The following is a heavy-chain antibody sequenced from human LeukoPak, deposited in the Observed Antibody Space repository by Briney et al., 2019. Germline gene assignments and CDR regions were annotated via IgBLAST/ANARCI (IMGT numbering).Heavy chain of an antibody. D-gene: IGHD3-22*01. CDR2: INPSGGSI. V-gene: IGHV1-46*01. CDR3: ARGPPGRVYDSTKRGLFDP. J-gene: IGHJ5*02. Sequence: ASVKVSCKASGYSFTSYYIHWVRQAPGQELEWMGIINPSGGSINYAQKFQGRVTMTRDTSTSTVYMELSSLRPEDTAVFYCARGPPGRVYDSTKRGLFDPWGQGTLVTVSS. CDR1: GYSFTSYY.